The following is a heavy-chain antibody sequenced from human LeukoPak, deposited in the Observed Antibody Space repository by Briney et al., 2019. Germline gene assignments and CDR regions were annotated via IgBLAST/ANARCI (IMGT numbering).Heavy chain of an antibody. CDR3: ARGRTESGQIILDY. Sequence: GGSLRLSCAASGFTFSSYAMYWVRQAPGKGLEHVSGITSNGDGTFYADSVKGRFTISKDNSKNTLYLQMGSLRAEDTAMYYCARGRTESGQIILDYWGQGTLVTVSS. J-gene: IGHJ4*02. V-gene: IGHV3-64*02. CDR1: GFTFSSYA. CDR2: ITSNGDGT. D-gene: IGHD2/OR15-2a*01.